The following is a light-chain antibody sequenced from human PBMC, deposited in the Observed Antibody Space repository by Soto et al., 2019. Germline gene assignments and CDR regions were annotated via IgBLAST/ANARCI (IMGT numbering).Light chain of an antibody. Sequence: QSALTQPASVSGSPGQSITISCTGISSDVGGYNYVSWYQQHPGKAPKLMIYEVSNRPSGVSNRFSGSKSGNTASLTISGLQAEDEADYYCSSYTSSHTRYVFGTGTMLTVL. J-gene: IGLJ1*01. CDR2: EVS. CDR3: SSYTSSHTRYV. CDR1: SSDVGGYNY. V-gene: IGLV2-14*01.